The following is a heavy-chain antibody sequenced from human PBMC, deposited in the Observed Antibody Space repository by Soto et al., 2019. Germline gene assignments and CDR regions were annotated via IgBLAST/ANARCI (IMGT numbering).Heavy chain of an antibody. J-gene: IGHJ4*02. CDR2: VYYSGST. V-gene: IGHV4-61*01. CDR1: GDSVNSGSYY. Sequence: QVQLQESGPGLVKPSETLSLTCTVSGDSVNSGSYYWSWIRQPPGKGLEWIGYVYYSGSTNYNPSLKSRVTISVDTSKNQFSLKLNSVTAADTAVYYCARAAAARYPDYWGQGTLVTVSS. D-gene: IGHD6-6*01. CDR3: ARAAAARYPDY.